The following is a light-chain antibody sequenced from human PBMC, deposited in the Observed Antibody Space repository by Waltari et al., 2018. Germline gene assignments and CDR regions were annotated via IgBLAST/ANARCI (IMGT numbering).Light chain of an antibody. V-gene: IGLV2-14*03. CDR2: DVS. J-gene: IGLJ2*01. CDR3: SSYTISSTSVV. Sequence: QSALTQPASVSGSPGQSITISCTGTSSDVGGYNYVSWYQQHPGKAPKLMIYDVSNRPSGVSNRVSGSKSGNTASLTISGLQAEDEADYYCSSYTISSTSVVFGGGTKLTVL. CDR1: SSDVGGYNY.